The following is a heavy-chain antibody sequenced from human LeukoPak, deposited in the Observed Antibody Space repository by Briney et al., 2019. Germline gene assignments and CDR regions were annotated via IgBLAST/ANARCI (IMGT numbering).Heavy chain of an antibody. V-gene: IGHV3-30*04. CDR1: GFTFSSYA. Sequence: GGSLRLSCAASGFTFSSYAMHWVRQAPGKGLEWVAVISYDGSNKYYADSVKGRFTISRDNSKNTLYLQMNSLRAEDTAVYYCARSLKVVVGGFDYWGQGTLVTVSS. D-gene: IGHD2-15*01. CDR3: ARSLKVVVGGFDY. J-gene: IGHJ4*02. CDR2: ISYDGSNK.